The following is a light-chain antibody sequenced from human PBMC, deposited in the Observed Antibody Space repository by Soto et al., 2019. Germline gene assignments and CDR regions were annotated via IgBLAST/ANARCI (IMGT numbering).Light chain of an antibody. CDR2: GAN. Sequence: QSVLTQPASVSGSHGQSITISCTGTSSDVGNYNLVSWYQQHPRKAPKLMIYGANKRPSGVSTRFSGSKSGNTASLTIPGLQAEDEAEYYCCSYAGSRTYVFGTGTRSPS. CDR3: CSYAGSRTYV. J-gene: IGLJ1*01. V-gene: IGLV2-23*01. CDR1: SSDVGNYNL.